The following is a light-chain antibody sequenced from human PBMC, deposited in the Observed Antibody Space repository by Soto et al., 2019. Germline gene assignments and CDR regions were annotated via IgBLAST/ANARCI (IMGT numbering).Light chain of an antibody. CDR2: GAS. Sequence: EIVLTQSPGTLSLSPGERATLSCRASQSVTSSYLAWYQQKPGQAPRPLIYGASSRATDIPDRFSGSGSGTDFTLTITRLEPEDFAVYYCQQYGNSQATFGPGTKVDIK. V-gene: IGKV3-20*01. J-gene: IGKJ3*01. CDR3: QQYGNSQAT. CDR1: QSVTSSY.